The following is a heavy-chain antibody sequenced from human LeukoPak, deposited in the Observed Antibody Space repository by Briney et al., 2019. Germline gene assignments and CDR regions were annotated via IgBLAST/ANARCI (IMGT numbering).Heavy chain of an antibody. CDR1: GFTFTAFG. D-gene: IGHD1/OR15-1a*01. V-gene: IGHV3-30*18. J-gene: IGHJ4*02. CDR3: AKINNDDDY. CDR2: ISPGGHTE. Sequence: GGSLRLSCAASGFTFTAFGIHWVPQAPGKGLEWLAAISPGGHTEYYIDSVKGRFTISRDNSNNMIYLQMNSLGREDSAVYFCAKINNDDDYWGQGTLVTVSS.